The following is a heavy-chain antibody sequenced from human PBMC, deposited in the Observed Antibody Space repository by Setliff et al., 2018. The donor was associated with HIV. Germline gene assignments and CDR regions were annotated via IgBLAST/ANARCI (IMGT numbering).Heavy chain of an antibody. J-gene: IGHJ4*02. CDR3: ARGGYHGFGSYGDY. Sequence: GASVKVSCKASGYTFTSYYVHWVRQAPGQGLEWMGILNPSGDSTAYAQKFQGRVTMSGDTSTSTVYMELSRLRSDDTSVYYCARGGYHGFGSYGDYWGQGTLVTVSS. D-gene: IGHD3-10*01. CDR1: GYTFTSYY. V-gene: IGHV1-46*01. CDR2: LNPSGDST.